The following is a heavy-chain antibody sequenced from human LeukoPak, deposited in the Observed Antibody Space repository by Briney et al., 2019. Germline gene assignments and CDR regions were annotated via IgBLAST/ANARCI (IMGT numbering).Heavy chain of an antibody. D-gene: IGHD3-3*01. CDR3: AKVYYDFWSGPCNY. CDR2: ISGGGGST. Sequence: GGSLRLSCAASGFTFSSYGMSWVGQAPGKGGEGVGAISGGGGSTYYADSVKGRFTISRDNSKNTLYLQMNSLRAEDTAVFYCAKVYYDFWSGPCNYWGQGTLVTVSS. J-gene: IGHJ4*02. CDR1: GFTFSSYG. V-gene: IGHV3-23*01.